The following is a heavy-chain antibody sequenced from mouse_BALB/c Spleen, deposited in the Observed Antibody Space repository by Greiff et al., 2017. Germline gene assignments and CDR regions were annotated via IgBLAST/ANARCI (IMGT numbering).Heavy chain of an antibody. J-gene: IGHJ3*01. CDR3: ARLRGIPLFAY. V-gene: IGHV5-12-1*01. CDR2: ISSGGGST. Sequence: EVQRVESGGGLVKPGGSLKLSCAASGFAFSSYDMSWVRQTPEKRLEWVAYISSGGGSTYYPDTVKGRFTISRDNAKNTLYLQMSSLKSEDTAMYYCARLRGIPLFAYWGQGTLVTVSA. D-gene: IGHD3-3*01. CDR1: GFAFSSYD.